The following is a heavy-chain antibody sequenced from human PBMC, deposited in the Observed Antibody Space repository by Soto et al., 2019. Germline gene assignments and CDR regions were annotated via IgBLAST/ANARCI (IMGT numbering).Heavy chain of an antibody. Sequence: GGSLRLSCADSGFTFSSYSINWVRQTPGKGLEWVSSISSSSNYIYYADSVKGRFTISRDNAKNSLYLQMNSLRAEDTAVYYSGREDTPSVFDIGGQGTLVTASS. CDR1: GFTFSSYS. J-gene: IGHJ3*02. D-gene: IGHD5-18*01. V-gene: IGHV3-21*01. CDR2: ISSSSNYI. CDR3: GREDTPSVFDI.